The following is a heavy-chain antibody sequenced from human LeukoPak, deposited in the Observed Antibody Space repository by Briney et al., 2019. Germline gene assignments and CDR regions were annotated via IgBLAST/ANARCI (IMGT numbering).Heavy chain of an antibody. CDR1: GFTFSDYY. D-gene: IGHD6-19*01. J-gene: IGHJ3*02. Sequence: GGSLRLSCAASGFTFSDYYMNWVRQAPGKGLEWVSSISSTSSNIYYADSVKGRFTISRDNAKNSLYLQMNSLRAEDTAVYYCARDRQQWLIRGGPDAFHIWGQGTMVTVSS. V-gene: IGHV3-21*01. CDR3: ARDRQQWLIRGGPDAFHI. CDR2: ISSTSSNI.